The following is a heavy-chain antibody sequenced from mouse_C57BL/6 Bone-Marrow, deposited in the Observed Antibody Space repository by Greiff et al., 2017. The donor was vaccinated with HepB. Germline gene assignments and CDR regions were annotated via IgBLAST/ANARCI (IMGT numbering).Heavy chain of an antibody. J-gene: IGHJ2*01. CDR3: TTGVITTVFFDY. D-gene: IGHD1-1*01. Sequence: VQLQQSGAELVRPGASVKLSCTASGFNIKDDYMHWVKQRPEQGLEWIGWIDPENGDTEYASKFQGKATITADTSSNTAYLQLSSLTSEDTAVYYCTTGVITTVFFDYWGQGTTLTVSS. CDR1: GFNIKDDY. CDR2: IDPENGDT. V-gene: IGHV14-4*01.